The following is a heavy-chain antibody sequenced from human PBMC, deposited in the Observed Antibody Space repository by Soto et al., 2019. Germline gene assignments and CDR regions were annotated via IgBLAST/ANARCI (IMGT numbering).Heavy chain of an antibody. V-gene: IGHV4-4*02. CDR3: AMKACFRFDY. CDR2: VFHTGNT. CDR1: GDSISSIFW. J-gene: IGHJ4*02. Sequence: SETLSLTCAVSGDSISSIFWWTWVRQPPGKGLEWIGEVFHTGNTNYNPSLKSRVTMSVDKSTNEFSLKVTSVTAADTAIYYCAMKACFRFDYWGQAVLVTVSS.